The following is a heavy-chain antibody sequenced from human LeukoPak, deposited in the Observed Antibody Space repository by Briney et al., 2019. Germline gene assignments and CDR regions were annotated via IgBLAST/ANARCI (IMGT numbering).Heavy chain of an antibody. V-gene: IGHV3-48*02. CDR2: ITSSSSTI. Sequence: PGGSLRLSCAASGFTFSTYSMNWVRQAPGKGLEWVSYITSSSSTIYYADSVRGRFTLSRDNAKKSLYLQMNSLRDEDTAVYYCARVDWMIGAFDIWGQGTMVTVSS. J-gene: IGHJ3*02. D-gene: IGHD3-22*01. CDR3: ARVDWMIGAFDI. CDR1: GFTFSTYS.